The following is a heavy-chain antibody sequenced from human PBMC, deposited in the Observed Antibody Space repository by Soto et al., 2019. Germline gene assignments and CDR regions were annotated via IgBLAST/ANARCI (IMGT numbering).Heavy chain of an antibody. CDR2: IIPIFGTA. CDR1: GGTFSSYA. D-gene: IGHD5-18*01. Sequence: QVQLVQSGAEVKKPGSSVKVSCKASGGTFSSYAISWVRQAPGQGLEWMGGIIPIFGTANYAQKFQGRVTITADESTSKVYMELSSLRSEDTAVYYSARDSVRGYSYGYVFGYWGQGTLVTVSS. CDR3: ARDSVRGYSYGYVFGY. J-gene: IGHJ4*02. V-gene: IGHV1-69*12.